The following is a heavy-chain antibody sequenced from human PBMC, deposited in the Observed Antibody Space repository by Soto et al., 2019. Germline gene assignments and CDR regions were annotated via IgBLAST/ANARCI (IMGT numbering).Heavy chain of an antibody. D-gene: IGHD1-26*01. V-gene: IGHV3-73*02. CDR1: GFPFSGSI. Sequence: EVQLVESGGGLVQPGGSLKLSCAASGFPFSGSIIHWVRQASGKGLEWVGRIRSKANGYATAYGGSVKCRFPITRDDSQNTAYLQMDSLKPEDTAVYYCTRNLGAKYGFDVWGQGTTVTVSS. J-gene: IGHJ6*02. CDR2: IRSKANGYAT. CDR3: TRNLGAKYGFDV.